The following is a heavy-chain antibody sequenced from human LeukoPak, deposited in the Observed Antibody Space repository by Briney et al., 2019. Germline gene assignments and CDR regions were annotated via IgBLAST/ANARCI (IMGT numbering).Heavy chain of an antibody. V-gene: IGHV1-18*04. Sequence: ASVKVSCKASGYTFTGYYMHWVRQAPGQGLEWMGWISAYNGNTNYAQKLQGRVTMTTDTSTSTAYMELRSLRSDDTAVYYCARSYYYGSGSYNYYYYMDVWGKGTTVTISS. CDR3: ARSYYYGSGSYNYYYYMDV. CDR2: ISAYNGNT. CDR1: GYTFTGYY. D-gene: IGHD3-10*01. J-gene: IGHJ6*03.